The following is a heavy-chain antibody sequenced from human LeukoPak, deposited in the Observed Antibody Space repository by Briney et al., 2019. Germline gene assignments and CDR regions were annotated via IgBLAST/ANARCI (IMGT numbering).Heavy chain of an antibody. CDR2: ISAYNGDT. Sequence: GASVKVSRKASAYTFTSYGFSWVRQAPGQGLEWMGWISAYNGDTNYAQKVQGRVTMTTDTSTSTAYMELRSLRSDDTAIYYCARDIVSGPPFDYWGQGTLVTVSS. D-gene: IGHD2-15*01. V-gene: IGHV1-18*01. CDR3: ARDIVSGPPFDY. CDR1: AYTFTSYG. J-gene: IGHJ4*02.